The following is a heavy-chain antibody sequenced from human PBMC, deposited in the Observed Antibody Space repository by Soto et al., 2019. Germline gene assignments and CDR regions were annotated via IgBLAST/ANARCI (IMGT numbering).Heavy chain of an antibody. CDR3: AKRRGDGFFDL. D-gene: IGHD7-27*01. V-gene: IGHV3-23*01. CDR1: GLTFRSYV. J-gene: IGHJ2*01. Sequence: EVQLLESGGGLVQTGGSLRLSCAASGLTFRSYVMSWVRQAPGKGLEWVSAISGNGADTYYAGSVKGRLTISRDNSKNPVYLQVNSLRAEDTAVYYCAKRRGDGFFDLWGRGTLVTVSS. CDR2: ISGNGADT.